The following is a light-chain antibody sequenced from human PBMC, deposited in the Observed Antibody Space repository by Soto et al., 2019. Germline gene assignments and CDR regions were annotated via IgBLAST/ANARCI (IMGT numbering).Light chain of an antibody. CDR3: HQRSSWPIT. CDR1: QSVSNY. J-gene: IGKJ5*01. CDR2: DAF. Sequence: EIVLSQSPATLSLSPGERATLYCRASQSVSNYLAWYQEKPGQAPRLLIYDAFNRATGIPARFSGSGSGTDFTLTISSLEPEDFAVYYCHQRSSWPITFGQATRLRL. V-gene: IGKV3-11*01.